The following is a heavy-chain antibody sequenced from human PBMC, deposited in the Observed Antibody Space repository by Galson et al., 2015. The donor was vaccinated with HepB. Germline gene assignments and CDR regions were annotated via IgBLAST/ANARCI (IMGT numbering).Heavy chain of an antibody. CDR2: INPNSGGT. V-gene: IGHV1-2*02. Sequence: SVKVSCKTSGYTFTGYYMHWVRQAPGQGLEWMGWINPNSGGTNYAQKFQGRVTMTRDTSISTAHMELSRLRSDDTAVYYCASDSPMVRGEFDLWGRGTLVTVSS. CDR1: GYTFTGYY. J-gene: IGHJ2*01. CDR3: ASDSPMVRGEFDL. D-gene: IGHD3-10*01.